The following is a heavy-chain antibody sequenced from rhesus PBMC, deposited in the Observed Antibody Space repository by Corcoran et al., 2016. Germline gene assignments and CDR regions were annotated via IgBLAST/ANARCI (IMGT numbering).Heavy chain of an antibody. CDR2: ISGSGGST. CDR3: ASYGSNYVFDY. Sequence: QLQLQESGPGLVKPSATLSLTCAVSGGSISSNWWSWICQPPGKGLEWIGRISGSGGSTSYNPSLKSRVTISTDTSKNQLSLKLISVTAADTAVYYCASYGSNYVFDYWGQGVLVTVSS. D-gene: IGHD4-29*01. CDR1: GGSISSNW. V-gene: IGHV4-173*01. J-gene: IGHJ4*01.